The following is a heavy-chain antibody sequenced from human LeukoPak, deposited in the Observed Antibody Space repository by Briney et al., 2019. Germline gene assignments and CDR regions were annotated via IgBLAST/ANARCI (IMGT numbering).Heavy chain of an antibody. D-gene: IGHD5-18*01. CDR2: ISTYNGNT. V-gene: IGHV1-18*04. Sequence: ASVKVSYKTSGYTFTSYGISWVRQAPGQGLEWMGWISTYNGNTNYAQKLQGRVTMTTDTSTTTAYMEPRSLRSDDSAVYYCARRGGQLWPLDYWGQGTLVTVSS. CDR1: GYTFTSYG. J-gene: IGHJ4*02. CDR3: ARRGGQLWPLDY.